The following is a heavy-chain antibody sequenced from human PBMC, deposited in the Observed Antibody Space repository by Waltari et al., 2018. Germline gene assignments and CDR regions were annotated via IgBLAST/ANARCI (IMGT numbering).Heavy chain of an antibody. CDR3: ARGAAYYDFWSGYYSYYYYYMDV. J-gene: IGHJ6*03. D-gene: IGHD3-3*01. V-gene: IGHV4-34*01. Sequence: QVQLQQWGAGLLKPSETLSLTCAVYGGSFSGYYWSWIRQPPGKGLEWIGESNHSGSTNYNPSLKSRVTISVDPSKNQFSLKLSSVTAADTAVYYCARGAAYYDFWSGYYSYYYYYMDVWGKGTTVTVSS. CDR2: SNHSGST. CDR1: GGSFSGYY.